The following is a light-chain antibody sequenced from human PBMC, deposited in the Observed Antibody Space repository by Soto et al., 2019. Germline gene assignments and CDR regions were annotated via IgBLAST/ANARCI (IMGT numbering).Light chain of an antibody. Sequence: DIQMTQSASSLSASVGDRVTITCRASRSINLYLNWYKQKPGKAPKLLIYAASNLQSGVPSRFSGDGVGTHFTLTISSLQPEDFSTYHCQQSHSSPYTFGRGTRLEIK. CDR3: QQSHSSPYT. CDR2: AAS. CDR1: RSINLY. J-gene: IGKJ5*01. V-gene: IGKV1-39*01.